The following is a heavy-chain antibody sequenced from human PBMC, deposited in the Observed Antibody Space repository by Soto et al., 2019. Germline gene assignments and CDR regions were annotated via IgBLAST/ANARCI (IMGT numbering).Heavy chain of an antibody. Sequence: GGSLRLSCAASGFTFSSYGMHWVCQSPGKGLEWVAVISYDGSIKYFADSVKGRFTISRDNSKDTLYLYMNSLRPEDTAVYYCAKDSTPMVYATYYFDYWGQGTLVTVSS. CDR3: AKDSTPMVYATYYFDY. D-gene: IGHD2-8*01. J-gene: IGHJ4*02. CDR1: GFTFSSYG. V-gene: IGHV3-30*18. CDR2: ISYDGSIK.